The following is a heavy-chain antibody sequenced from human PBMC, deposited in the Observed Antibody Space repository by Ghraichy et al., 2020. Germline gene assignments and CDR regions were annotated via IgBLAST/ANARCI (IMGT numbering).Heavy chain of an antibody. V-gene: IGHV3-48*03. D-gene: IGHD2-2*01. Sequence: GGSLRLSCAASGFTFSSYEMNWVRQAPGKGLEWVSYITSSGGTMYYADSVKGRFTISRDNAKNSLYLQMTSLRAEDTAVDYCARDLVLPDLVGVPTATDGFDYWGQGTLVTVSS. CDR1: GFTFSSYE. CDR2: ITSSGGTM. J-gene: IGHJ4*02. CDR3: ARDLVLPDLVGVPTATDGFDY.